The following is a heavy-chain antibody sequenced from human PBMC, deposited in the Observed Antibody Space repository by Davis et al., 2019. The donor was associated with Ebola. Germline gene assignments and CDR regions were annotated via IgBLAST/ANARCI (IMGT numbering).Heavy chain of an antibody. Sequence: GGSLRLSCAASGFTFSSYGMHWVRQAPGKGLEWVAVIWYDGSNKYYADSVKGRFTISRDNSKNTLYLQMNSLRAEDTAVYYCAREGIAVAGYYYYYGMDVWGQGTTVTVSS. CDR2: IWYDGSNK. V-gene: IGHV3-33*01. J-gene: IGHJ6*02. CDR3: AREGIAVAGYYYYYGMDV. D-gene: IGHD6-19*01. CDR1: GFTFSSYG.